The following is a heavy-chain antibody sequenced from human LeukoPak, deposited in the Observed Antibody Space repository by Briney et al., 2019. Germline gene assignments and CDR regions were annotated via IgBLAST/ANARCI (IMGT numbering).Heavy chain of an antibody. D-gene: IGHD3-9*01. V-gene: IGHV5-51*01. CDR3: ASAAYDILTGPGGYGMDV. J-gene: IGHJ6*02. Sequence: GESLKISCKGSGYSFTSYWIGWVRQMPGKGLEWMGIIYPGDSDTRYSPSFQGQVTISADKSISTAYLQWSSLKASDADMYYCASAAYDILTGPGGYGMDVWGQGTTVTVSS. CDR1: GYSFTSYW. CDR2: IYPGDSDT.